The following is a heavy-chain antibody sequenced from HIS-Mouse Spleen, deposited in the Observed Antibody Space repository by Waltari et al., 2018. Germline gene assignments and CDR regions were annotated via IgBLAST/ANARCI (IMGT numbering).Heavy chain of an antibody. D-gene: IGHD6-13*01. J-gene: IGHJ2*01. V-gene: IGHV4-39*07. Sequence: QLQLQESGPGLVKPSATLSLTCPVPGCSISSSSYYLGWLRQPPGKGLEWIGSIYYSGSTYYNPSLKSRVTISVDTSKNQFSLKLSSVTAADTAVYYCAREIPYSSSWYDWYFDLWGRGTLVTVSS. CDR1: GCSISSSSYY. CDR3: AREIPYSSSWYDWYFDL. CDR2: IYYSGST.